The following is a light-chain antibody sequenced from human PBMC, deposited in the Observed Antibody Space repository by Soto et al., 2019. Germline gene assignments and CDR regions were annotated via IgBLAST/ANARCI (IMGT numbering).Light chain of an antibody. CDR2: KAS. CDR1: QRVSTC. J-gene: IGKJ1*01. V-gene: IGKV1-5*03. Sequence: DIQMTQSPSTLSASVGDRVSITCRASQRVSTCLAWYQQKPGKAPKLLIYKASSLESGVPSRFGGSGSGTEFTLTISSLQPDDFATYYCQQYNSYWTFGQGTKV. CDR3: QQYNSYWT.